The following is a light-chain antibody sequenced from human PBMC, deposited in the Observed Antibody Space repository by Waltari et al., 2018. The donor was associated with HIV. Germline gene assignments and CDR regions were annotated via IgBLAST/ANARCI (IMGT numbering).Light chain of an antibody. CDR2: DVS. CDR3: ASHAGSKDV. V-gene: IGLV2-8*01. Sequence: QSALTQPPSASGSPGQSVTISCTGTSSDIGASNYVSWFQQHPGKAPKLMIFDVSTRPPGVPDRFSGTKSGNPASLTVSGLQAEDEADYYCASHAGSKDVFGGGTKLTVL. J-gene: IGLJ2*01. CDR1: SSDIGASNY.